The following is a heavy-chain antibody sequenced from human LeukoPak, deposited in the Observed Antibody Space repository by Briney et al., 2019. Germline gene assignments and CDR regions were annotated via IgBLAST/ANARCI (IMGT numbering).Heavy chain of an antibody. CDR2: ISRSGSTK. J-gene: IGHJ6*03. CDR1: GFTFSGYN. V-gene: IGHV3-11*01. D-gene: IGHD2-15*01. Sequence: GGSLRLSCAASGFTFSGYNMRWIRQAPGKGLEWVSSISRSGSTKYYADSVKGRFTISRDNAKNSLFLQMNSLRAEDTAVHYCARVLRYCSGGNCYSGGLGYMDVWGKGTTVTISS. CDR3: ARVLRYCSGGNCYSGGLGYMDV.